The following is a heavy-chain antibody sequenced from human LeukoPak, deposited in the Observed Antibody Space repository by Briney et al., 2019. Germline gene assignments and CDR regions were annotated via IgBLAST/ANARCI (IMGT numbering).Heavy chain of an antibody. CDR1: GFTFSDYY. Sequence: PGGSLRLSCAASGFTFSDYYMSWIRQAPGKGLEWVSYISSSGSTIYYADSVKGRFTISRDNAKNSLYLQMNSLRAEDTAVYYCARDYDILTGSPLDAFDIWGQGTMVTVSS. D-gene: IGHD3-9*01. CDR2: ISSSGSTI. V-gene: IGHV3-11*01. CDR3: ARDYDILTGSPLDAFDI. J-gene: IGHJ3*02.